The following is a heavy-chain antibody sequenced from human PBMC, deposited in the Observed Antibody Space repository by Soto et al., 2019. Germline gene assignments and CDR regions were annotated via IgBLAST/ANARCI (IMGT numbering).Heavy chain of an antibody. CDR3: AVDGARANYAYYGMDV. Sequence: EVQLVESGGGLVQPGGSLRLSCAASGFTFNRSAMNWVRQAPGKGLEWISYMSSSGGIIYYAASVRGRFTITRDNAKNSMDLQMNSLRAEDTAIEYCAVDGARANYAYYGMDVWGQGTKGTVSS. V-gene: IGHV3-48*03. J-gene: IGHJ6*02. CDR1: GFTFNRSA. D-gene: IGHD1-26*01. CDR2: MSSSGGII.